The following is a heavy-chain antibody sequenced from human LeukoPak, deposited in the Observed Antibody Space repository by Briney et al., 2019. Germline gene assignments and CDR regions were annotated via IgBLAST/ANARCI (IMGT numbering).Heavy chain of an antibody. V-gene: IGHV3-48*04. J-gene: IGHJ1*01. CDR1: GFPLSSYS. CDR2: INIDSITV. Sequence: GGSLRLSCAASGFPLSSYSINWVRQAPGKGLEWVSYINIDSITVNYADSVKGRFTISRDNAKNTLSLQMNSLRAEDTGVYYCARAPSEIGGYYPEYFRHWGQGTLVTVSS. CDR3: ARAPSEIGGYYPEYFRH. D-gene: IGHD3-22*01.